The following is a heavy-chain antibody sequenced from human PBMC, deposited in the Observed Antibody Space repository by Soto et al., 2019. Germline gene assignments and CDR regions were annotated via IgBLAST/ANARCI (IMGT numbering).Heavy chain of an antibody. CDR3: ARVPPHILTGYYPHYYYYYMDV. D-gene: IGHD3-9*01. V-gene: IGHV1-18*01. CDR2: ISAYNGNT. CDR1: GYTFTSYG. Sequence: ASVKVSCKASGYTFTSYGISWVRQAPGQGLEWMGWISAYNGNTNYAQKLQGRVTMTTDPSTSTAYMELRSLRSDDTAVYYCARVPPHILTGYYPHYYYYYMDVWGKGTTVTVSS. J-gene: IGHJ6*03.